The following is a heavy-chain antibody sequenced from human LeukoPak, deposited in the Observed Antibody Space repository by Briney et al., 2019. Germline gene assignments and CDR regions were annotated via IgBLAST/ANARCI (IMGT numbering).Heavy chain of an antibody. D-gene: IGHD3-3*01. V-gene: IGHV6-1*01. CDR3: ARVAYYDFWSGLHYFDY. CDR1: GDSVSSNSAA. CDR2: TYYRSKWYN. Sequence: SQTLSLTCAISGDSVSSNSAAWNWIRQSPSRGLEWLGRTYYRSKWYNDYAVSVKSRITINPDTSKNQFSLQLNSVTPEDTAVYYCARVAYYDFWSGLHYFDYWGQGTLVTVSS. J-gene: IGHJ4*02.